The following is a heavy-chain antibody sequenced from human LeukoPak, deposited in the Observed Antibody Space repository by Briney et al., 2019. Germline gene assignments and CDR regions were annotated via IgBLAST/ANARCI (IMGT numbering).Heavy chain of an antibody. CDR3: ARDFADRYYYDSSGYYGWFDP. Sequence: GGSLGLSCAASGFTFSSYSMNWVRQAPGKGLEWVSSISSSSSYIYYADSVKGRFTISRDNAKNSLYLQMNSLRAEDTAVYYCARDFADRYYYDSSGYYGWFDPWGQGALVTVSS. D-gene: IGHD3-22*01. V-gene: IGHV3-21*01. CDR2: ISSSSSYI. J-gene: IGHJ5*02. CDR1: GFTFSSYS.